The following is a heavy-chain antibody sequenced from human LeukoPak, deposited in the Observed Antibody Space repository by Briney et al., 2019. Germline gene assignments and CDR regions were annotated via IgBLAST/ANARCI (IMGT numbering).Heavy chain of an antibody. CDR3: ARDVYRSFDY. V-gene: IGHV3-7*01. Sequence: GGSLRLSCVASGFTLSSSWLNWFRQAPGKGLEWAANIKPDGSEKYYVDSVKGRFTISRDNAQNSLYLQMNNLRAEDAAVYYCARDVYRSFDYWGQGTLVTVSS. CDR2: IKPDGSEK. D-gene: IGHD5/OR15-5a*01. CDR1: GFTLSSSW. J-gene: IGHJ4*02.